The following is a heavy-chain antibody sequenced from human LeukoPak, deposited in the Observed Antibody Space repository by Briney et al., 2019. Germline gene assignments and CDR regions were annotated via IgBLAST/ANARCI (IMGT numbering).Heavy chain of an antibody. CDR3: ARDQGGSGGN. Sequence: GGSLTLSCAVSGFTFSSYIMHWVRQAPWKGLEWVSSISSSGTYIYYADSVKGRFTISRHNAKNSVHLQMNSLRAEDTAVYYCARDQGGSGGNWGQGTLVTVSS. CDR1: GFTFSSYI. D-gene: IGHD3-10*01. V-gene: IGHV3-21*01. J-gene: IGHJ4*02. CDR2: ISSSGTYI.